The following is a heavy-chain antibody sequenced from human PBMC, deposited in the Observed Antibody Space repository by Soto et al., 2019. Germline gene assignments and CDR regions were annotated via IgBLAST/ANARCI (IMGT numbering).Heavy chain of an antibody. Sequence: QVQLVESGGGVVQPGRSLRLSCAASGFTFSSYGMHWVRQAPGKGLEWVAVISYDGSNKYYADSVKGRFTISRDNSKNTLYRQMNSLRAEDTAVYYCAKGRGDGYNYRGYYFDYWGQGTLVTVSS. CDR1: GFTFSSYG. V-gene: IGHV3-30*18. J-gene: IGHJ4*02. CDR2: ISYDGSNK. D-gene: IGHD5-12*01. CDR3: AKGRGDGYNYRGYYFDY.